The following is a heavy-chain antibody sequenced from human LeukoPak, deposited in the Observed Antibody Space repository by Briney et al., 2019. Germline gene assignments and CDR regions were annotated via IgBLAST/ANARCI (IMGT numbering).Heavy chain of an antibody. V-gene: IGHV4-4*07. J-gene: IGHJ4*02. CDR2: IYTSGST. CDR1: GVSISSYY. D-gene: IGHD5-18*01. CDR3: ARARGVRHNYGTNYFDY. Sequence: PSETLSLTCTVSGVSISSYYWSWIRQPAGKGLEWIGRIYTSGSTNYNPSLKSRVTMSVDTSKNQFSLKLSSVTAADTAVYYCARARGVRHNYGTNYFDYWGQGIQVTVSS.